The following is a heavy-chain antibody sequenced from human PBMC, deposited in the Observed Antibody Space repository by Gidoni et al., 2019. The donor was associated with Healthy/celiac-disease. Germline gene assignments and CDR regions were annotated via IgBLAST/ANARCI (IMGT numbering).Heavy chain of an antibody. J-gene: IGHJ4*02. Sequence: EVQLVESGGGLVKPGGSLRLSCAASGFSFRSYSMTWVRPEPGTGLEWVSSIRSRSSYIYYADSVKGRFTIYRDNAKNSLYLQMNSLRAEDTAVYYCARDFRSSYYYVDYWGQGTLVTVSS. V-gene: IGHV3-21*01. CDR1: GFSFRSYS. D-gene: IGHD6-13*01. CDR3: ARDFRSSYYYVDY. CDR2: IRSRSSYI.